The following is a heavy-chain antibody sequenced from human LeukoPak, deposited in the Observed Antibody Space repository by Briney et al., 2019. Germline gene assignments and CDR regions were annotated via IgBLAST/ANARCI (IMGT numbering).Heavy chain of an antibody. CDR3: VLLSSGAQLFDY. D-gene: IGHD6-6*01. V-gene: IGHV3-11*04. CDR1: GFTFSDYY. CDR2: ISSSGSTI. Sequence: PGGSLRLSCAASGFTFSDYYMSWIRQAPGKGLEWVSYISSSGSTIYYADSVKGRFTISRDNAKNSLYLQMSSLRAEDTAVYYCVLLSSGAQLFDYWGQGTLVTVSS. J-gene: IGHJ4*02.